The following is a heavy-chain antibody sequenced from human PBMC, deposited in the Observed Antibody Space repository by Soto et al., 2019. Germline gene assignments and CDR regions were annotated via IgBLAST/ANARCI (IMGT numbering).Heavy chain of an antibody. CDR3: ASRYGSCFDY. Sequence: QVQLQESGPGLVKPSETLSLTCTVSGGSISSCYWSWIRQPPGKGLEWIRYIYYSGSTNYNPSLESRATISVDKSMTQSPTKLSAVTAADTSVYYCASRYGSCFDYWGQGTLVTVSS. V-gene: IGHV4-59*08. CDR2: IYYSGST. D-gene: IGHD5-18*01. J-gene: IGHJ4*02. CDR1: GGSISSCY.